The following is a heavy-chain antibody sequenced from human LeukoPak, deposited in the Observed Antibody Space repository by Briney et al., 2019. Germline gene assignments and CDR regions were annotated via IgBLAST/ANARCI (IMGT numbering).Heavy chain of an antibody. CDR2: IYHSGST. Sequence: PSQTLSLTCTVSGGSISSGGYYWSWIRQPPGKGLEWIGYIYHSGSTYYNPSLKSRVTISVDRSKNQFSLKLSSVTAADTAVYYCARGGDFDYWGQGALVTVSS. V-gene: IGHV4-30-2*01. J-gene: IGHJ4*02. D-gene: IGHD3-10*01. CDR1: GGSISSGGYY. CDR3: ARGGDFDY.